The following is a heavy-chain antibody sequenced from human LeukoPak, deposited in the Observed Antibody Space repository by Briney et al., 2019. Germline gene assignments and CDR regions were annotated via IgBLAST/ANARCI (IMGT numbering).Heavy chain of an antibody. CDR3: AKDFSPGELLLGFDY. Sequence: GGSLRLSCAASGFTFSSYGMHWVRQAPGKGLEWVAFIRYDGSNKYYADSVKGRFTISRDNSKNTLYLQMNRLRAEDTAVYYRAKDFSPGELLLGFDYWGQGTLVTVSS. J-gene: IGHJ4*02. CDR2: IRYDGSNK. CDR1: GFTFSSYG. D-gene: IGHD1-26*01. V-gene: IGHV3-30*02.